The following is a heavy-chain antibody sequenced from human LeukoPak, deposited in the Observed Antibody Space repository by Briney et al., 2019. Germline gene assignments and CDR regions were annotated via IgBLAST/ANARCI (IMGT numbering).Heavy chain of an antibody. V-gene: IGHV1-46*03. CDR3: AICSGGSCYSRGGVDY. D-gene: IGHD2-15*01. Sequence: ASVKVSCKASGYTFTSYYMHWVRQAPGQGLEWMGIINPSGGSTSYAQKFQGRVTMTRDTSTSTVYMELSSLRSEDTAEYYCAICSGGSCYSRGGVDYWGQGTLVTVSS. CDR1: GYTFTSYY. J-gene: IGHJ4*02. CDR2: INPSGGST.